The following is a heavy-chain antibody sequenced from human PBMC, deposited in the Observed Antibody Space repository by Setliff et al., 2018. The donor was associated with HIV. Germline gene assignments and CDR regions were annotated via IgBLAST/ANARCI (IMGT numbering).Heavy chain of an antibody. CDR1: GYTFLSYG. V-gene: IGHV1-18*01. CDR2: ISAYNGDT. CDR3: ARRPIFYQLLLDAFDI. J-gene: IGHJ3*02. D-gene: IGHD2-2*01. Sequence: ASVKVSCKASGYTFLSYGISWVRQAPGQGLEWMGWISAYNGDTNYAQTVQGRVTMTADTSTRTAYMELRSLRSDDTAVYYCARRPIFYQLLLDAFDIWGQGTMVTVSS.